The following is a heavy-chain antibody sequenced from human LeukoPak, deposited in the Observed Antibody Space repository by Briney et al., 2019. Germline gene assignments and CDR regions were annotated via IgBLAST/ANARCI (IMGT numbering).Heavy chain of an antibody. J-gene: IGHJ4*02. CDR3: ARRSLYYYDSSGYYFDS. CDR1: GYSFINHW. V-gene: IGHV5-51*01. D-gene: IGHD3-22*01. CDR2: IYPGDSDT. Sequence: PGESLKISCQGSGYSFINHWIAWVRQMPGKGLEWMGVIYPGDSDTRYSPSFQGRINISVDTPIDTAYLQWSSLKASDTAMYYCARRSLYYYDSSGYYFDSWGQGTLVTVSS.